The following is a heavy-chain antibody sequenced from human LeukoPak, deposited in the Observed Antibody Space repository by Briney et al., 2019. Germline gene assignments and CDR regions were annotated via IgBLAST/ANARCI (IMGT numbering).Heavy chain of an antibody. CDR2: IIPIFGIA. J-gene: IGHJ4*02. D-gene: IGHD6-19*01. V-gene: IGHV1-69*04. CDR1: GGTFSSYA. CDR3: ARDPASSGWPFFDY. Sequence: TVNLSCKASGGTFSSYAISWVRHAPGQGLEWMGRIIPIFGIATYAQKFQGRVTITADKSTSTAYMELSSLRSEDTAVYYCARDPASSGWPFFDYWGQGTLVTVSS.